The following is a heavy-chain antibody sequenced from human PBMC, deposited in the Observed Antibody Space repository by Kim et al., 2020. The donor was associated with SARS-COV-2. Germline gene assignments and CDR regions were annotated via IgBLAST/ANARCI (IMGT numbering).Heavy chain of an antibody. CDR3: AKGPLPFYVSSGYYVFDD. J-gene: IGHJ4*02. D-gene: IGHD3-22*01. V-gene: IGHV3-23*03. CDR2: IYSGGGST. Sequence: GGSLRLSCAASGLTFSSYAMSWVRQAPGKGLEWVSAIYSGGGSTYYADSMKGRFTISRDNSKNTLYLQMNSLRAEDTAVYYCAKGPLPFYVSSGYYVFDDWGRGTLVTVSS. CDR1: GLTFSSYA.